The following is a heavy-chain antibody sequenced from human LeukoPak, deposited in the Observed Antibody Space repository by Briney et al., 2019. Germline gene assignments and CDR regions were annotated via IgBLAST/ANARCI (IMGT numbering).Heavy chain of an antibody. V-gene: IGHV3-23*01. CDR3: AKHGPDYDFWSGLDY. Sequence: PGGSLRLSRAASGFTFSSYAMSWVRQAPGKGLEWVSAISGSGGSTYYADSVKGRFTISRDNSKNTLYLQMNSLRAEDTAVYYCAKHGPDYDFWSGLDYWGQGTLVTVSS. D-gene: IGHD3-3*01. CDR1: GFTFSSYA. CDR2: ISGSGGST. J-gene: IGHJ4*02.